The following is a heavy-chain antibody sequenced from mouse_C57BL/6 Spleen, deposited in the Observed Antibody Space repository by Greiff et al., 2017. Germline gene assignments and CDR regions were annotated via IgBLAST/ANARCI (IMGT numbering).Heavy chain of an antibody. V-gene: IGHV1-80*01. D-gene: IGHD1-1*01. CDR1: GYAFSSYW. CDR2: IYPGDGDT. Sequence: QVQLQQSGAELVKPGASVKISCKASGYAFSSYWMNWVKQRPGKGLEWIGQIYPGDGDTNYNGKFKGKATLTAGKSSSTAYMQLSSLTSEDAAVYFCAGGTTVAIAYWGQGTLVTVSA. CDR3: AGGTTVAIAY. J-gene: IGHJ3*01.